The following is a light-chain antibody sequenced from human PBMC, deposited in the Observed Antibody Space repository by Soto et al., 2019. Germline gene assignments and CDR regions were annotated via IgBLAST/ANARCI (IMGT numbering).Light chain of an antibody. V-gene: IGKV1-39*01. Sequence: DIQMTQDPSSLSASVGDIVTITCRASQSISSYLNWYQQKPGKAPKLLIYAASSLRSGVPSRFSGSGSGTDFTLTISSLQPGDVATYYCQNHDSAPIPFGQGARLEIK. CDR3: QNHDSAPIP. CDR2: AAS. CDR1: QSISSY. J-gene: IGKJ5*01.